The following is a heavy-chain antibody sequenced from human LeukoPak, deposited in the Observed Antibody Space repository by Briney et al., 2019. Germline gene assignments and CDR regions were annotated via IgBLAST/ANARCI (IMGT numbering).Heavy chain of an antibody. CDR3: ARASSLSSHAVTYFYYYYIDV. CDR2: IYHSGST. J-gene: IGHJ6*03. V-gene: IGHV4-38-2*02. D-gene: IGHD2-2*01. Sequence: SETLSLTCTVSGYSISSGYYWGWIRQPPGKGLEWIGSIYHSGSTYYNPSLKSRVTMSVDTSKNQFSLKLSSVTAADTAVYYCARASSLSSHAVTYFYYYYIDVWGKGTTVTISS. CDR1: GYSISSGYY.